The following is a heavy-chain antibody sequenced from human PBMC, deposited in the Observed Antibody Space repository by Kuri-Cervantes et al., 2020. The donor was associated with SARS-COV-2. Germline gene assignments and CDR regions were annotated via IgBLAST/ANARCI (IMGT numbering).Heavy chain of an antibody. J-gene: IGHJ5*02. CDR1: GYSISSGYY. V-gene: IGHV4-38-2*01. D-gene: IGHD3-22*01. CDR2: IYHSGST. CDR3: ARVTYYYDSSDRGRFDP. Sequence: SETLSLTCAVSGYSISSGYYWGWIRQPPGKGLEWIGSIYHSGSTYYNPSLKSRVTISVDTSKNQFSLKLSSVTAADTAVYCCARVTYYYDSSDRGRFDPWGQGTLVTVSS.